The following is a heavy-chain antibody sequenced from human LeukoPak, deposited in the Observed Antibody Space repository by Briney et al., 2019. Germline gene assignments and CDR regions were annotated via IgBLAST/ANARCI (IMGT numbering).Heavy chain of an antibody. Sequence: PGGSLRLSCAASGFSFSNSGMHWVRQAPGKGLEWVAFIGQDGTTKYYVDSVKGRFTISRDNSKNTVYLQMNSLRAEDTAVYYCARPNGGSSWDPPSFDYWGQGTLVTVSS. D-gene: IGHD6-13*01. J-gene: IGHJ4*02. CDR3: ARPNGGSSWDPPSFDY. CDR2: IGQDGTTK. CDR1: GFSFSNSG. V-gene: IGHV3-33*01.